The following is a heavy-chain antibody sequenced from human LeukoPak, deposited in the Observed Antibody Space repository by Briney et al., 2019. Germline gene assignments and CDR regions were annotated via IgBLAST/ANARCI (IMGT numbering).Heavy chain of an antibody. V-gene: IGHV4-39*07. CDR3: ARGVVVAATVWWFDP. J-gene: IGHJ5*02. Sequence: SETLSLTCTVSGGSISSSSYYWGWIRQPPGKGLEWIGSIYYSGSIYYNPSLKSRVTISVDTSKNQFSLKLSSVTAADTAVYYCARGVVVAATVWWFDPWGQGTLVTVSS. CDR2: IYYSGSI. CDR1: GGSISSSSYY. D-gene: IGHD2-15*01.